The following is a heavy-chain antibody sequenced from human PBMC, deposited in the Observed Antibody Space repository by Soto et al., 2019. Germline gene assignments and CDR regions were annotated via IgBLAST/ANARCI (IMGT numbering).Heavy chain of an antibody. CDR2: ISGSGDNT. D-gene: IGHD3-10*01. Sequence: EVQLLESGGGLVQPGGSLRLSCAASGFTFSIYAMSWVRQAPGKGLEWVSAISGSGDNTYYADPVKGRFTISRDNSKNTLYLQMNSLRAEDTAVYYCAKDSGVPRDTLIPNWFDPWGQGTLVTVSS. CDR3: AKDSGVPRDTLIPNWFDP. CDR1: GFTFSIYA. V-gene: IGHV3-23*01. J-gene: IGHJ5*02.